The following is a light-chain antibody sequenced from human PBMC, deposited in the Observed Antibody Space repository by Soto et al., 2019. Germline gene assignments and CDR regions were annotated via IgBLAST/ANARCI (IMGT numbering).Light chain of an antibody. Sequence: EIVLTQSPGTLSLSPGERATLSCRASQSVSSSYLAWYQQKPGQAPRLLIYGASSRPTGIPDRFSGSGSGTDFTLTISSLEPEDFAVYYCLHYGGSPLTFGQGTRLE. J-gene: IGKJ5*01. CDR1: QSVSSSY. CDR2: GAS. V-gene: IGKV3-20*01. CDR3: LHYGGSPLT.